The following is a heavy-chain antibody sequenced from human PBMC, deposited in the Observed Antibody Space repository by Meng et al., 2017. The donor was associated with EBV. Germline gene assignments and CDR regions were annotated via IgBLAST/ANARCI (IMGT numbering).Heavy chain of an antibody. CDR1: GGSVNGYF. CDR3: ARVSPKRYFDYLAPPDY. D-gene: IGHD3-9*01. CDR2: LHHSGST. J-gene: IGHJ4*02. Sequence: QVQLQQWGAGLLKPSETLSLTCAVYGGSVNGYFWSWIRQPPGKGLEWIGELHHSGSTNYNPSLKSRLRISVDTSKNQFSLNLTSVTAADTAAYYCARVSPKRYFDYLAPPDYWGQGTLVTVSS. V-gene: IGHV4-34*01.